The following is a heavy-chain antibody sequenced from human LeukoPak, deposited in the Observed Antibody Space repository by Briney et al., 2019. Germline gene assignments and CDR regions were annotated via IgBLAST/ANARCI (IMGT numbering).Heavy chain of an antibody. CDR1: GGSISSSSYN. V-gene: IGHV4-39*07. Sequence: PSETLSLTCAVSGGSISSSSYNWGWIRQPPGKGLEWSGSIYYSVSTYYNPSLKSRVTISVDTSKIQFSLKLSSVTAADTAVYYCARHKDYVTMIRGWDAVDIWGQGTMVTVSS. D-gene: IGHD3-22*01. J-gene: IGHJ3*02. CDR2: IYYSVST. CDR3: ARHKDYVTMIRGWDAVDI.